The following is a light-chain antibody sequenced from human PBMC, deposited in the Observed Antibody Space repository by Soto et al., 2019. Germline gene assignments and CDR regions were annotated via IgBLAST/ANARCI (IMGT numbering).Light chain of an antibody. CDR3: ISYTSSGTRV. J-gene: IGLJ3*02. CDR2: DVS. Sequence: QSALTQPASVSGSPGQSITISCTGTSSDVGGYNYVSWYQQHPDKAPKLVIYDVSNRPSGVSNRFSASKSGNTASLTISGLQAEDEADYYCISYTSSGTRVFGGGTKLTVL. CDR1: SSDVGGYNY. V-gene: IGLV2-14*03.